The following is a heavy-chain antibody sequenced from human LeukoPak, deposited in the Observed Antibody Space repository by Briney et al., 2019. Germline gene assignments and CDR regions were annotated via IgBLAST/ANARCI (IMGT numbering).Heavy chain of an antibody. CDR3: AIDHSSSWDDAFDI. CDR2: IYHSGST. J-gene: IGHJ3*02. D-gene: IGHD6-13*01. CDR1: GGSISSSNW. V-gene: IGHV4-4*02. Sequence: PSETLSLTCAVSGGSISSSNWWSWVRPPPGKGLEWIGEIYHSGSTNYNPSLKSRVTISVDRSKNQFSLNLSSVTAADTAVYYCAIDHSSSWDDAFDIWGQGTKVTVSS.